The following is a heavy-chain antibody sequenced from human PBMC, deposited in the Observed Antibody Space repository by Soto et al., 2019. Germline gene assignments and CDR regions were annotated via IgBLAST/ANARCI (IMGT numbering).Heavy chain of an antibody. CDR2: IYPGDADT. J-gene: IGHJ6*02. D-gene: IGHD2-2*01. CDR3: ARRRQYCSSKICFAHYYDTLDV. CDR1: GYSFTSYW. Sequence: PGESLKISCKGSGYSFTSYWIGWVRQMPGKGLEWVGTIYPGDADTRYGPAFEGQVTISADKSITTAYLQWSSLKASDTAVYFCARRRQYCSSKICFAHYYDTLDVWGQGTTVTVSS. V-gene: IGHV5-51*01.